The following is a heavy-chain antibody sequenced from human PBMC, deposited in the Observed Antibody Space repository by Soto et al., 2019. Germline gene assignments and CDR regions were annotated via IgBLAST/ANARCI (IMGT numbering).Heavy chain of an antibody. CDR1: GFSLSTSGVG. D-gene: IGHD6-6*01. V-gene: IGHV2-5*02. CDR2: IYWDDDK. J-gene: IGHJ6*03. Sequence: QITLKESGPTLVKPTQTLTLTCTFSGFSLSTSGVGVGWIRQPPGKALEWLALIYWDDDKRYSPSLKSRLTITKDTSKNQVVLTMTNMDPVDTATYYCAHSILSPIAARPKYYYYCMAVWGKGTTVTVSS. CDR3: AHSILSPIAARPKYYYYCMAV.